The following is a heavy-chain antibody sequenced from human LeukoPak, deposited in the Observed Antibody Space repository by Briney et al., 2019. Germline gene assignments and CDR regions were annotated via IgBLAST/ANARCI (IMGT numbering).Heavy chain of an antibody. CDR3: ARTPEGDYDFWGGYSPSYYYTDV. CDR2: IYYSGST. J-gene: IGHJ6*03. Sequence: SETLSLTCTVSGGSISSYYWSWIRQPPGKGLEWIGYIYYSGSTNYNPSLKSRVTISVDTSKNQFSLKLSSVTAADTAVYYCARTPEGDYDFWGGYSPSYYYTDVWGKGTTVTVSS. V-gene: IGHV4-59*01. D-gene: IGHD3-3*01. CDR1: GGSISSYY.